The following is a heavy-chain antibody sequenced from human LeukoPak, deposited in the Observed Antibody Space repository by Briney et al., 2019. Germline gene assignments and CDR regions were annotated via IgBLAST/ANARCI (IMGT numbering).Heavy chain of an antibody. Sequence: PSETLSLTCTVSGGSISSATYYWNWIRQHAGKGLEWIGRIYTSGSTNYNPSLKSRVTISVDKSKNQFSLKLTSVTAADTALYYCTRVEGFRYFDYWGQGTLVTVSS. J-gene: IGHJ4*02. CDR3: TRVEGFRYFDY. V-gene: IGHV4-61*02. CDR1: GGSISSATYY. D-gene: IGHD3-3*01. CDR2: IYTSGST.